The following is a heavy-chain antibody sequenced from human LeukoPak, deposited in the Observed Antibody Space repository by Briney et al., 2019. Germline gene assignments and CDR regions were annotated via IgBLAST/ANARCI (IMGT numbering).Heavy chain of an antibody. CDR3: AKAGNWGGYYYYLDV. CDR2: IYYSGST. J-gene: IGHJ6*03. V-gene: IGHV4-59*01. D-gene: IGHD7-27*01. CDR1: GGSISGYY. Sequence: SETLSLTCTVSGGSISGYYWSWIRQSPGKGLEWIGYIYYSGSTNYNPSLKSRVTISLDTSKNQFSLKLSSVTAADAAVYYCAKAGNWGGYYYYLDVWGKGATVTVSS.